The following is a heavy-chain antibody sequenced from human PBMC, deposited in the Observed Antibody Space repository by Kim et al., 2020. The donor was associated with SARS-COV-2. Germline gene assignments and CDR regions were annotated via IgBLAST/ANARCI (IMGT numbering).Heavy chain of an antibody. J-gene: IGHJ6*02. V-gene: IGHV3-74*01. CDR1: GFTFSSYW. D-gene: IGHD3-3*01. Sequence: GGSLRLSCAASGFTFSSYWMHWVRQAPGKGLVWVSRINSDGSSTSYADSVKGRFTISRDNAKNTLYLQMNSLRAEDTAVYYCARGIPYYDFWSGSYYYYGMDVWGQGTTVTVSS. CDR2: INSDGSST. CDR3: ARGIPYYDFWSGSYYYYGMDV.